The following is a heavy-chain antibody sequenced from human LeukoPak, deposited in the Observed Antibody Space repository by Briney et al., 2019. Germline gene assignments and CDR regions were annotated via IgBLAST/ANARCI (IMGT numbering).Heavy chain of an antibody. CDR1: GGSISSYY. V-gene: IGHV4-59*01. D-gene: IGHD3-3*01. J-gene: IGHJ4*02. CDR2: IYYSGST. CDR3: ARGGANWYDFWSGYLAL. Sequence: SETLSLTCTVSGGSISSYYWSWLRQPPGKGLEWIGYIYYSGSTNYNPSLKSRVTISVDTSKNQFSLKLSSVTAADTAVYYCARGGANWYDFWSGYLALWGQGTLVTVSS.